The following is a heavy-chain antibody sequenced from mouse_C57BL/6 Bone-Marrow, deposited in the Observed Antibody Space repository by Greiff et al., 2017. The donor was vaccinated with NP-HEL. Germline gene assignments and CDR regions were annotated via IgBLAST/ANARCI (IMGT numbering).Heavy chain of an antibody. V-gene: IGHV2-3*01. J-gene: IGHJ4*01. CDR3: AMIYYDYDGAMDY. Sequence: VKLVESGPGLVAPSQSLSITCTVSGFSLTSSGVSWVRQPPGKGLEWLGVLWGDGRPHYHSALISRLSISKDKSKSQVFLKLNSLQTDDTATYYCAMIYYDYDGAMDYWGQGTSVTVSS. CDR2: LWGDGRP. D-gene: IGHD2-4*01. CDR1: GFSLTSSG.